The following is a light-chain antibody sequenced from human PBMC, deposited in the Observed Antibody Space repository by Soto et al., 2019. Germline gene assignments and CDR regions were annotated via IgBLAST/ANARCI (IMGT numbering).Light chain of an antibody. V-gene: IGLV2-14*03. CDR3: SSFTSSSSYV. J-gene: IGLJ1*01. CDR1: SSDVGSYNS. CDR2: DVS. Sequence: ALAQPASVSGSPGQSITISCTGTSSDVGSYNSVSWYQQYPGKAPTLMIHDVSNRPSGVSNRFSGSKSGNTASLTISGLQAEDEADYYCSSFTSSSSYVFGSGTKLTVL.